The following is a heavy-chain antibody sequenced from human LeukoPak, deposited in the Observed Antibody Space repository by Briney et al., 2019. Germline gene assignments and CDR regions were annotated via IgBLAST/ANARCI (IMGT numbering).Heavy chain of an antibody. V-gene: IGHV3-48*03. CDR1: GFTFSSYE. J-gene: IGHJ4*02. Sequence: PGGSLRLSCVDSGFTFSSYEMNWVRQAPGKGLEWVSYISSSGSIIYYADFVKGRFTISRDNGRNSLYLQMNGLRVEDTALYYCAKGSQYWGQGTLVTVSA. CDR3: AKGSQY. CDR2: ISSSGSII.